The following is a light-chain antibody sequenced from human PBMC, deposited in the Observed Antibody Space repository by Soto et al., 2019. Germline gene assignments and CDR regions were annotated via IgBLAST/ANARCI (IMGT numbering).Light chain of an antibody. CDR3: QQYSNWPPLT. V-gene: IGKV3-20*01. J-gene: IGKJ4*01. Sequence: EIVLTQSPGTLSLSPGEGATLSCRSSQDIGTNYLAWYQQKPGQAPRLLIFGASSRASGVPGRFSGSGSGTDFTLTISSLQSEDFAVYYCQQYSNWPPLTFGGGTKVEI. CDR2: GAS. CDR1: QDIGTNY.